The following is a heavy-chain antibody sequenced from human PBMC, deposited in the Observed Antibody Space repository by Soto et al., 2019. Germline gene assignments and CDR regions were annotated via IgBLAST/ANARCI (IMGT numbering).Heavy chain of an antibody. CDR1: GDSVSSNTAA. Sequence: PSQTLSLTCAISGDSVSSNTAAWNRIRSSPSRGLEWLGRTYYRSNWRHDYAVSVKSRITVNPDTSKNHFSLQLNSVTPDDTAVYYCARGVAGSGFDLWGQETLVTVSS. CDR3: ARGVAGSGFDL. D-gene: IGHD6-19*01. V-gene: IGHV6-1*01. J-gene: IGHJ4*02. CDR2: TYYRSNWRH.